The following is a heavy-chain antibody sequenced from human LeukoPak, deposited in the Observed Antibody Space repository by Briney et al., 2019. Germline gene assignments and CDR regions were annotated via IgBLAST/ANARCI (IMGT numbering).Heavy chain of an antibody. D-gene: IGHD2-15*01. Sequence: GGSLRLSYAASGFTFSSYAMSWVRQAPGKGLEWVSAISGSGGSTYYADSVKGRFTISRDNPKNTLYLQMNSLRAEDTAVYYCAKQRALRIGYCSGGSCYFDYWGQGTLVTVSS. J-gene: IGHJ4*02. CDR2: ISGSGGST. CDR1: GFTFSSYA. CDR3: AKQRALRIGYCSGGSCYFDY. V-gene: IGHV3-23*01.